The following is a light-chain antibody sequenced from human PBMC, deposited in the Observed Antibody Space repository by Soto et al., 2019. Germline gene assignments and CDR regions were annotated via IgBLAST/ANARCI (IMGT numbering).Light chain of an antibody. J-gene: IGKJ4*01. CDR1: QSINTY. Sequence: DIQMTQSPSSLSASVGDRVTITCRASQSINTYLNWYQQKPGKAPKLLIYDAVSLQSGVPSRFSGSGFVTDFTLTISSLQLEDFATYYCQQSYSTPRTFGGGTKVE. V-gene: IGKV1-39*01. CDR3: QQSYSTPRT. CDR2: DAV.